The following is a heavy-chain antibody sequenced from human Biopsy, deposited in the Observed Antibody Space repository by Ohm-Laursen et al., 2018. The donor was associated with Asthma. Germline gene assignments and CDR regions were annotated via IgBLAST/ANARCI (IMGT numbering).Heavy chain of an antibody. CDR1: GFTFGDYC. Sequence: LSLTCAASGFTFGDYCMSWVRQVPGQGLEWVANIKHDGSEKNHVDSLKGRFTISRDNAKNLLFLQMNSLRAEDTAVYYCARTFHLWSPYHAEHYQLWGQGTLVTVSS. D-gene: IGHD3-3*01. V-gene: IGHV3-7*01. CDR3: ARTFHLWSPYHAEHYQL. CDR2: IKHDGSEK. J-gene: IGHJ1*01.